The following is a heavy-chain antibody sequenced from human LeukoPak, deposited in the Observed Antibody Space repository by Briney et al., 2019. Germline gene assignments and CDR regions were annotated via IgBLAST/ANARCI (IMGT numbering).Heavy chain of an antibody. CDR3: ARVPRYCSSTSCYPFDY. J-gene: IGHJ4*02. CDR2: INHSGST. D-gene: IGHD2-2*01. V-gene: IGHV4-34*01. Sequence: PSETLSLTCAVYGGSFSGYYWSWIRQPPGKGLEWIGEINHSGSTNYNPSLKSRVTISVDTSKNQFSLKLSSVTAEDTAVYYCARVPRYCSSTSCYPFDYWGQGTLVTVSS. CDR1: GGSFSGYY.